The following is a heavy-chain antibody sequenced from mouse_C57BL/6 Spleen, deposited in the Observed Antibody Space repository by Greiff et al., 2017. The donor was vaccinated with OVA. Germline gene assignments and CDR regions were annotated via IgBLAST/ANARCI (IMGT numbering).Heavy chain of an antibody. J-gene: IGHJ2*01. CDR3: AGGSQFDY. CDR2: ISSGSSTT. CDR1: GFTFSDYG. Sequence: EVQLVESGGGLVKPGGSLKLSCAASGFTFSDYGMHWVRQAPEQGLEWVAYISSGSSTTYYANTVKGRFTFSRDNANNTLFLQMTSLRSEDTAMYYCAGGSQFDYWGQGTTLTVSS. V-gene: IGHV5-17*01.